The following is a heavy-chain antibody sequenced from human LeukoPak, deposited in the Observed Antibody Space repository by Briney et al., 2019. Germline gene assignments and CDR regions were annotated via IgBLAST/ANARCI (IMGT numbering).Heavy chain of an antibody. CDR1: GGSISSSSYY. Sequence: SETLSLTCTVSGGSISSSSYYWGWIRQPPGKGLEWIGSIYYSGSTYYNPSLKSRVTISVDTSKNQFSLKLSSVTAADTAVYYCARGPYYYDSKTFDYWGQGTLVTVSS. J-gene: IGHJ4*02. CDR3: ARGPYYYDSKTFDY. CDR2: IYYSGST. V-gene: IGHV4-39*07. D-gene: IGHD3-22*01.